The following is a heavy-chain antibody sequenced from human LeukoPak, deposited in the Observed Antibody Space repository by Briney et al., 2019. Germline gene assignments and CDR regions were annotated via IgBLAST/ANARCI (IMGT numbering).Heavy chain of an antibody. CDR2: INHSGST. V-gene: IGHV4-34*01. CDR3: ARRYCSGADCYGGDSYYYMDV. J-gene: IGHJ6*03. Sequence: SETLSLTCAVYGGSFSGYYWSWIRQPPGKGLEWLGEINHSGSTNYNPSPKSRVTISVDTSKNQFSLRLNSVTAADTAVYYCARRYCSGADCYGGDSYYYMDVWGKGTTVTISS. D-gene: IGHD2-2*01. CDR1: GGSFSGYY.